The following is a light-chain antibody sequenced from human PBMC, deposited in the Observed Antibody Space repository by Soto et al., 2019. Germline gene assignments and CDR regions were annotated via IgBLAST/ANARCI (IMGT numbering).Light chain of an antibody. Sequence: EIVMTHSPATLSVSPGERATLSCRASQSVSSYLAWYQQKPGQAPRLLIYDASNRATGIPARFSGSGSGTDFTLTISSLEPEDFAVYYCQQRYNWPITFGQGTRLEI. CDR3: QQRYNWPIT. CDR1: QSVSSY. CDR2: DAS. V-gene: IGKV3-11*01. J-gene: IGKJ5*01.